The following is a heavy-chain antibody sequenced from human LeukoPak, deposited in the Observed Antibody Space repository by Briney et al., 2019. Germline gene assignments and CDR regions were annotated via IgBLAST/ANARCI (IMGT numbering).Heavy chain of an antibody. CDR3: ARDSPGDLGY. CDR1: YITVSSNF. D-gene: IGHD7-27*01. V-gene: IGHV3-66*03. J-gene: IGHJ4*02. CDR2: IYRRGST. Sequence: PGSVLVPSCAASYITVSSNFKSWRRPAAEKLLWGVSVIYRRGSTYYADSVKGRFTISRDNSKNTLYLQRNSLRAEDTAVCYCARDSPGDLGYWGQGTPVTVSS.